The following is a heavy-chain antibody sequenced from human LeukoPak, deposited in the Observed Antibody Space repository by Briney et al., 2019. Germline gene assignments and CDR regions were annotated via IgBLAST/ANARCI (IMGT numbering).Heavy chain of an antibody. Sequence: SETLSLTCTVSGGSISSSSYYWSWIRQPPGKGLEWIGEINHSGSTNYNPSLKSRVTISVDTSKNQFSLKLSSVTAADTAVYYCARRKGLRYSYGYDRAWYFDYWGQGTLVTVSS. D-gene: IGHD5-18*01. CDR1: GGSISSSSYY. CDR2: INHSGST. V-gene: IGHV4-39*07. CDR3: ARRKGLRYSYGYDRAWYFDY. J-gene: IGHJ4*02.